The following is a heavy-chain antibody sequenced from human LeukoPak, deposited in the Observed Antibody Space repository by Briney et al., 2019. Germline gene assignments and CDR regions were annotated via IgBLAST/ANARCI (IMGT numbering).Heavy chain of an antibody. Sequence: SETLSLTCTVSGGSISSGGYYWSWIRQPPGKGLEWIGYIYHSGSTYYNPSLKSRVTISVDRSKNQFSLKLSSVTAADTAVYYCARVRYSGSDHDAFDIWGQGTMVTVSS. CDR3: ARVRYSGSDHDAFDI. D-gene: IGHD1-26*01. CDR1: GGSISSGGYY. J-gene: IGHJ3*02. CDR2: IYHSGST. V-gene: IGHV4-30-2*01.